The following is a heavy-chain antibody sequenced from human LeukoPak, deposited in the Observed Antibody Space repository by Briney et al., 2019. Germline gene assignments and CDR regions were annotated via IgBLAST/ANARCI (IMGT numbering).Heavy chain of an antibody. J-gene: IGHJ5*02. D-gene: IGHD3-16*01. Sequence: PSETLSLTCTVSGGSISSSSYYWGWIRQPPGKGLGWIGSIYYSGSTYYNPSLKSRVTISVDTSKNQFSLKLSSVTAADTAVYYCARDGGLRGGDWFDPWGQGTLVTVSS. CDR2: IYYSGST. V-gene: IGHV4-39*07. CDR1: GGSISSSSYY. CDR3: ARDGGLRGGDWFDP.